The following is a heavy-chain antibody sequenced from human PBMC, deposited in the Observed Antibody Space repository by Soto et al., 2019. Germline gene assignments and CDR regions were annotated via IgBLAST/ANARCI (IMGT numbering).Heavy chain of an antibody. D-gene: IGHD2-15*01. CDR1: GFSLSTSGVA. CDR2: VYWDDDK. V-gene: IGHV2-5*02. J-gene: IGHJ3*02. Sequence: QIILKESGPTPVKPKETLTLTCTFSGFSLSTSGVAVGWIRQPPGKALEWLAFVYWDDDKRYCPSLKSRLTVSKDTSRNQVVLTMTNMDPVDTAKYYCVHGGGHCSGGSCYARSDFAVFHNWGQGSMVTVSS. CDR3: VHGGGHCSGGSCYARSDFAVFHN.